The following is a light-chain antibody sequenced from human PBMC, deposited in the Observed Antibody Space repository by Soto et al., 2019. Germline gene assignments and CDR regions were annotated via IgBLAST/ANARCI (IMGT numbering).Light chain of an antibody. J-gene: IGKJ4*01. CDR3: QQYGSSPILA. Sequence: EIVLTQSPDTLSLSPGERATLSCRASQSITSGQLAWYQQKPGQAPSLLIYGASSSATGIPDRFSGSGSGKDFTLTINRLEPEDVAVYYCQQYGSSPILAFGGGTKVEI. V-gene: IGKV3-20*01. CDR1: QSITSGQ. CDR2: GAS.